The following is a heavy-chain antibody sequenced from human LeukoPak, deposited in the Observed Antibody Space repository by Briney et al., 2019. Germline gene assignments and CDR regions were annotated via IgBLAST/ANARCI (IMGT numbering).Heavy chain of an antibody. CDR1: AFSLNAYN. Sequence: GGSLRLSCAASAFSLNAYNMNWVRQAPGKGLEWVSFISYTGTYIYYADSVKGRFTISRDNAQNSLYLQMNSLRAEDTAIYYCVRDRGTYRPIDYWGQGTLVTVSS. V-gene: IGHV3-21*04. CDR2: ISYTGTYI. CDR3: VRDRGTYRPIDY. J-gene: IGHJ4*02. D-gene: IGHD1-26*01.